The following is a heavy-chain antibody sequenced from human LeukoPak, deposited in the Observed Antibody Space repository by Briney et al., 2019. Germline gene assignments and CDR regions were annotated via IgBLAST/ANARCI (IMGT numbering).Heavy chain of an antibody. J-gene: IGHJ5*02. CDR1: GYTFTDYY. CDR3: ARKVAAAGTNWFDP. V-gene: IGHV1-69*05. D-gene: IGHD6-13*01. CDR2: IIPIFGTA. Sequence: GASVKVSCKASGYTFTDYYIHWVRQAPGQGLEWMGGIIPIFGTANYAQKFQGRVTITTDESTSTAYMELSSLRSEDTAVYYCARKVAAAGTNWFDPWGQGTLVTVSS.